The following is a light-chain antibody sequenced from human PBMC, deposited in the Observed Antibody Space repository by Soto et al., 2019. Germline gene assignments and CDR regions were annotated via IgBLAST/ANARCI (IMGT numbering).Light chain of an antibody. CDR3: QSYDSSLSGYV. Sequence: QSVLTQPPSVSGAPGQMVTIXXTGSXXNIGAGYDVHWYQQLPGTAPKLLIYGNSNRPSGVPDRFSGSKSGTSASLAITGLQAEDEADYYCQSYDSSLSGYVFGTGTKLTVL. CDR1: XXNIGAGYD. V-gene: IGLV1-40*01. CDR2: GNS. J-gene: IGLJ1*01.